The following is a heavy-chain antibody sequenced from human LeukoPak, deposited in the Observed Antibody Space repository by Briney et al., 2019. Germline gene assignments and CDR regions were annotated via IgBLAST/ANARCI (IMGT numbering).Heavy chain of an antibody. CDR1: GYTFTSYD. Sequence: ASVKVSCKASGYTFTSYDINWVRQATGQGLEWMGWMNPNSGNTGYAQKFQGRVAMTRNTSISTAYMELGSLRSEDTAVYYCARTYYEVYGMDVWGQGTTVTVSS. D-gene: IGHD3-3*01. CDR2: MNPNSGNT. J-gene: IGHJ6*02. CDR3: ARTYYEVYGMDV. V-gene: IGHV1-8*01.